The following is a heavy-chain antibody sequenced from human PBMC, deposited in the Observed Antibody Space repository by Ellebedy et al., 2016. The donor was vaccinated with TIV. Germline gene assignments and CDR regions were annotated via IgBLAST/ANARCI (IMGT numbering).Heavy chain of an antibody. CDR3: ARGNGDAYYYYYAMDV. J-gene: IGHJ6*02. V-gene: IGHV4-59*12. Sequence: MPSETLSLTCPLPGGSISSYYWNWIRQPPGKGLEWIWEIYHSGTTNYNPSLESRVTISLDRSKNQFPLKMSSVTAADTAVYYCARGNGDAYYYYYAMDVWGQGTTVIVSS. D-gene: IGHD4-17*01. CDR2: IYHSGTT. CDR1: GGSISSYY.